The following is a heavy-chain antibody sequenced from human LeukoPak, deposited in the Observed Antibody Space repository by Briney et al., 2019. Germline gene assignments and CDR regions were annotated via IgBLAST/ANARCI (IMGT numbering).Heavy chain of an antibody. D-gene: IGHD6-19*01. CDR1: GFTFSSYS. CDR3: ARDDGQWLVNY. Sequence: GGSLRLSCAASGFTFSSYSMNWVRQAPGKGLEGVSYISSSSSTIYYADSVQGRFTISRENAQNSLYLQMNSLRAEDTAVYYCARDDGQWLVNYWGQGTLVTVSS. J-gene: IGHJ4*02. CDR2: ISSSSSTI. V-gene: IGHV3-48*04.